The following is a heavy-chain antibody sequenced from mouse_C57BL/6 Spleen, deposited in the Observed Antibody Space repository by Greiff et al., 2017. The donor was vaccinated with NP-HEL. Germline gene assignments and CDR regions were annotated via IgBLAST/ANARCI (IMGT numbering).Heavy chain of an antibody. Sequence: QVQLKQPGAELVKPGASVKMSCKASGYTFTSYWITWVKQRPGQGLEWIGDIYPGSGSTNYNEKLKSKATLTVDTSSSTAYMQLSSLTSEDSAVYYCERGDDYDGYAMDYWGQGTSVTVSS. CDR3: ERGDDYDGYAMDY. CDR1: GYTFTSYW. J-gene: IGHJ4*01. CDR2: IYPGSGST. V-gene: IGHV1-55*01. D-gene: IGHD2-4*01.